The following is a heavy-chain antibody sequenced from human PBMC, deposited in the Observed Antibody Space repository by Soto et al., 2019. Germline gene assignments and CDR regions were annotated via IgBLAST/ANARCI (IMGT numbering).Heavy chain of an antibody. Sequence: QITLNESGPTVVKPTETLTLTCTFSGFSLTTSGVGVGWVRQSPGKALEWLAFIYWDDDKRYSTSLKNRLTITKDTSKNQVVLTMANVDPVDTATYYCAHRFGRGGFGLVTTSANYLDFWGQGTPVIVSS. D-gene: IGHD3-3*01. CDR1: GFSLTTSGVG. CDR2: IYWDDDK. CDR3: AHRFGRGGFGLVTTSANYLDF. J-gene: IGHJ4*02. V-gene: IGHV2-5*02.